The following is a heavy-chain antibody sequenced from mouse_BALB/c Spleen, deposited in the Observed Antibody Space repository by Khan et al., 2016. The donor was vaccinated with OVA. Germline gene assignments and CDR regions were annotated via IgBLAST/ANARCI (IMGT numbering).Heavy chain of an antibody. CDR3: ARLYYGSCWAY. V-gene: IGHV5-15*02. Sequence: EVELVASGGGLVQPGGSRKLSCAASGFTFSDYGMAWVRQAPGKGPEWVAFISNLAYSIYYADTVTGRFTISRENAKNTLYLAMSSLRSEDTAMYCCARLYYGSCWAYWGQGTLVTVSA. CDR2: ISNLAYSI. CDR1: GFTFSDYG. D-gene: IGHD1-1*01. J-gene: IGHJ3*01.